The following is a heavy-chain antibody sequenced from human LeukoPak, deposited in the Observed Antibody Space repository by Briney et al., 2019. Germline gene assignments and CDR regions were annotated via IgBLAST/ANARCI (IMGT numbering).Heavy chain of an antibody. CDR1: GFTFNTFA. Sequence: GESLRLSCAASGFTFNTFAMNWVRQAPGKGLEWVTYISSSGSLIYYPDSMKGRFTISRDNARDSLYLQMNSLRVEDTAIYFCARTSSVTPTPTFDSWGQGTLVTVS. V-gene: IGHV3-21*01. CDR3: ARTSSVTPTPTFDS. D-gene: IGHD4-17*01. J-gene: IGHJ4*02. CDR2: ISSSGSLI.